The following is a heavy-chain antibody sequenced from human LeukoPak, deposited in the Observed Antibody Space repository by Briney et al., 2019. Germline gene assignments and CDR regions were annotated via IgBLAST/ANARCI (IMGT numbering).Heavy chain of an antibody. J-gene: IGHJ6*02. CDR1: GYTFTGYY. V-gene: IGHV1-2*02. CDR3: ARDRAYYYYGMDV. Sequence: GASVKVSCKASGYTFTGYYIHWVRQAPGQGLEWMGWINPSTGGTNYAQKFQGRVTMTRDTSISTSYMELSRLTSDDTAVYFCARDRAYYYYGMDVWGQGTTVTVSS. CDR2: INPSTGGT.